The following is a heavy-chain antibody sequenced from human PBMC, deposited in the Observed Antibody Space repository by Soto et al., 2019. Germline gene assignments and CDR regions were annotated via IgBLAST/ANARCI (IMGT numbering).Heavy chain of an antibody. J-gene: IGHJ6*02. CDR1: GYSFTSYW. D-gene: IGHD1-26*01. V-gene: IGHV5-10-1*01. CDR2: IDPSDSYT. Sequence: GESLKISCQGSGYSFTSYWISWVRQLPGKGLEWMGRIDPSDSYTNYSPSFQGHVTISADKSISTAYLQWSSLKASDTAMYYCARFPVGTNYYYGMDVWGQGTTVTVSS. CDR3: ARFPVGTNYYYGMDV.